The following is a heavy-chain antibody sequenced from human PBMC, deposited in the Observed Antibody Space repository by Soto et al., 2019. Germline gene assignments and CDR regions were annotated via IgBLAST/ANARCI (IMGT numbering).Heavy chain of an antibody. CDR1: GFTFSSYA. D-gene: IGHD3-16*02. CDR2: ISGSGGST. V-gene: IGHV3-23*01. Sequence: GGSLRLSCAASGFTFSSYAMSWVRQAPGKGLEWVSAISGSGGSTYYADSVKGRFTISRDNSKNTRYLQMNSLRAEDTAVYYCAKDEYDYIWGSYRYDYWGQGTLVTVSS. CDR3: AKDEYDYIWGSYRYDY. J-gene: IGHJ4*02.